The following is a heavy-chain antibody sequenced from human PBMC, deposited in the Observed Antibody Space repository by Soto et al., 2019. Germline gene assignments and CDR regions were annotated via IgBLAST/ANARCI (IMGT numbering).Heavy chain of an antibody. CDR1: GFTFSTFW. J-gene: IGHJ5*02. D-gene: IGHD1-7*01. CDR2: ISYDGSNK. CDR3: ARPLITGTPNNWFDP. V-gene: IGHV3-30-3*01. Sequence: GGSLRLSCAASGFTFSTFWMHWVRQAPGKGLEWVAVISYDGSNKYYADSVKGRFTISRDNSKNTLYLQMNSLRDEDTAVYYYARPLITGTPNNWFDPWGQGTLVTVS.